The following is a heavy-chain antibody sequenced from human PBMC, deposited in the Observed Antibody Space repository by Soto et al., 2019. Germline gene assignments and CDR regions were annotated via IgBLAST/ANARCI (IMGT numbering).Heavy chain of an antibody. D-gene: IGHD2-8*01. CDR3: ATPLAYAMRGWDGLDV. Sequence: QVQLVQSGAEVKKPGSSVKVSCKASGGTFSSYVIGWVRQAPGQGLEWMGGIISIFGTTHYAQRFQGRVTITADESPSTAYMELSSLRSEDTAVYYCATPLAYAMRGWDGLDVLGQGTTVTVSS. CDR1: GGTFSSYV. CDR2: IISIFGTT. J-gene: IGHJ6*02. V-gene: IGHV1-69*01.